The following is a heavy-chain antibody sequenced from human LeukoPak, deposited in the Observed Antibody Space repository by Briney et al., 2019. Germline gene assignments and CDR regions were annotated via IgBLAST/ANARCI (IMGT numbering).Heavy chain of an antibody. CDR3: ASLVAAARTRVWSNYYYYYGMDV. D-gene: IGHD6-13*01. V-gene: IGHV1-69*04. J-gene: IGHJ6*02. Sequence: ASVKVSCKASGGTFSSYAISWVRQAPGQGLEWMGRIIPIFGIANYAQKFQGRVTITADKSTSTAYMELSSLRSEDTAVYYCASLVAAARTRVWSNYYYYYGMDVWGQGTTVTVSS. CDR1: GGTFSSYA. CDR2: IIPIFGIA.